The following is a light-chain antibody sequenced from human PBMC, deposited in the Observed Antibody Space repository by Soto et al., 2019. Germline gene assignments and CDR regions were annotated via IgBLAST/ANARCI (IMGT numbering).Light chain of an antibody. V-gene: IGKV3-11*01. Sequence: EIVMTQSPATLSVSPGERATLSCRASQSVSSNLAWYQQKPGQAPRLLIYDASNRATGIPARFSGSGSGTDFTLTISSLEPEDFAVYYCQSGFTFGPGTKVDI. J-gene: IGKJ3*01. CDR1: QSVSSN. CDR2: DAS. CDR3: QSGFT.